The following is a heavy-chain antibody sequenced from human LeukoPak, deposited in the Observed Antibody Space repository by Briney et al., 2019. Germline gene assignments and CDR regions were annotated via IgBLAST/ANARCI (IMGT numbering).Heavy chain of an antibody. CDR3: ATKDY. CDR1: GGAITNYY. D-gene: IGHD1/OR15-1a*01. Sequence: SETLSLTCGVSGGAITNYYWNWIRQAPGKGLEWLGYIYYTGSTTYNPSVKSRITISLDTSKKQISLKLRSVTAADTAVYYCATKDYWGQGTLVTVSS. J-gene: IGHJ4*02. CDR2: IYYTGST. V-gene: IGHV4-59*03.